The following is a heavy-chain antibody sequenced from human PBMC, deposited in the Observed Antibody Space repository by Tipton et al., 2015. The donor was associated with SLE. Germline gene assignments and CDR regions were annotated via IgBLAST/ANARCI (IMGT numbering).Heavy chain of an antibody. CDR2: IFPSGST. Sequence: TLSLTCTVSGGSISGYYWTWIRQPPGKGLEWIGYIFPSGSTNYNPPLKSRVTISVDTSKNQFSLRLSSVTAADTAVYYCARYTVGTMEDPWGQGILVTVSS. J-gene: IGHJ5*02. V-gene: IGHV4-4*08. CDR3: ARYTVGTMEDP. D-gene: IGHD4-11*01. CDR1: GGSISGYY.